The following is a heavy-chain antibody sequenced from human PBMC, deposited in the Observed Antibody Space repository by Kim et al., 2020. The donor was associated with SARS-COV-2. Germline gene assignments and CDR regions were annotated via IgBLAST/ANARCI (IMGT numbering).Heavy chain of an antibody. Sequence: GGSLRLSCAASGFTFSSYSMNWVRQAPGKGLEWVSSISSSSSYIYYADSVKGRFTISRDNAKNSLYLQMNSLRAEDTAVYYCARVNAGRIAARLVPDHWGQGTLVTVSS. CDR3: ARVNAGRIAARLVPDH. J-gene: IGHJ4*02. D-gene: IGHD6-6*01. CDR1: GFTFSSYS. V-gene: IGHV3-21*01. CDR2: ISSSSSYI.